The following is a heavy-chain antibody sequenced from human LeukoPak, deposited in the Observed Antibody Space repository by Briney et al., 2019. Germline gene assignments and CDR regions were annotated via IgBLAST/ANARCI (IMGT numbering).Heavy chain of an antibody. V-gene: IGHV3-74*01. D-gene: IGHD6-19*01. J-gene: IGHJ4*02. CDR3: VREPRVPLHPYSSGVFDN. Sequence: GGSLRLSCAASGFTFSTYWMHWVRQAPGKGLMWVSRIISDGSSTSYADSVKGRFTIARDNAKNTLYLQMNSLRAEDTALDYCVREPRVPLHPYSSGVFDNWGQGTLVTVSS. CDR2: IISDGSST. CDR1: GFTFSTYW.